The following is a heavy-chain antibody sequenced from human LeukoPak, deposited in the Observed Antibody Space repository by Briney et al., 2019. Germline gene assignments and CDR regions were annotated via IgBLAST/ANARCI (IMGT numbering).Heavy chain of an antibody. Sequence: ALVRVSCSASGYMLATYAVHRVGQAAGQGLRWWSWMHAGNENTKSSQKFQGRLTISWDSSASTAYMESSSQRSEDTAIYYCAREVAIWGQGTLVTVSS. D-gene: IGHD2-15*01. V-gene: IGHV1-3*01. CDR3: AREVAI. CDR1: GYMLATYA. J-gene: IGHJ4*02. CDR2: MHAGNENT.